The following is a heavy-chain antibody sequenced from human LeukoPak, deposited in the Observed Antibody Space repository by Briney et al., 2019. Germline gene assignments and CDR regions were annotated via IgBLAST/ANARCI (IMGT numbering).Heavy chain of an antibody. V-gene: IGHV3-23*01. CDR2: IRGSGDNT. CDR1: GFTFSSYA. CDR3: ARVGSGYYPDAFDI. D-gene: IGHD3-22*01. J-gene: IGHJ3*02. Sequence: GGSLRLSCAASGFTFSSYAMSWVRQAPGKGLEWVSAIRGSGDNTYYADSVKGRFTISRDNSKNSLYLQMNSLRAEDTAVYYCARVGSGYYPDAFDIWGQGTMVTVSS.